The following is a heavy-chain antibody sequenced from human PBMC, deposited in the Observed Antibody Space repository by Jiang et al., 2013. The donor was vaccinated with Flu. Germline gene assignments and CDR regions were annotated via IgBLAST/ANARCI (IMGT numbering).Heavy chain of an antibody. D-gene: IGHD5-18*01. V-gene: IGHV3-30*02. CDR3: AKCGRGIQLWLSRDYYYYYMDV. Sequence: GGSLRLSCAASGFTFSSYGMHWVRQAPGKGLEWVAFIRYDGSNKYYADSVKGRFTISRDNSKNTLYLQMNSLRAEDTAVYYCAKCGRGIQLWLSRDYYYYYMDVWGKGTTVTVSS. CDR1: GFTFSSYG. CDR2: IRYDGSNK. J-gene: IGHJ6*03.